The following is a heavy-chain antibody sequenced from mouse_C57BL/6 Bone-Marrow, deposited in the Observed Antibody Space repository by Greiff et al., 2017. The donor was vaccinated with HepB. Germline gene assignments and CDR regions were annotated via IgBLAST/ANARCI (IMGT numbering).Heavy chain of an antibody. CDR1: GFTFSSYG. CDR2: ISSGGSYT. V-gene: IGHV5-6*01. Sequence: EVQGVESGGDLVKPGGSLKLSCAASGFTFSSYGMSWVRQTPDKRLEWVGTISSGGSYTYYPDSVKGRFTISRDKAKNTLYLQMSSLKSEDTAMYYCARHERRWLLPAWFAYWGQGTLVTVSA. J-gene: IGHJ3*01. D-gene: IGHD2-3*01. CDR3: ARHERRWLLPAWFAY.